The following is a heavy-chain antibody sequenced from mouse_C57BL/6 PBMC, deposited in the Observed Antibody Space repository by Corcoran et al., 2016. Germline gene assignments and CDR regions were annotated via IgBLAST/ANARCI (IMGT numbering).Heavy chain of an antibody. D-gene: IGHD3-2*02. CDR1: GYTFTDYY. Sequence: EVQLQQSGPVLVKPGASVKMSCKASGYTFTDYYMNWVKQSHGKGLEWIGVINPYNGGTSYNQKFKGKATLTVDKSSSTAYMELNSLTSEDSAVYYCARDRSGRGYWGQGTTLTVSS. J-gene: IGHJ2*01. CDR3: ARDRSGRGY. CDR2: INPYNGGT. V-gene: IGHV1-19*01.